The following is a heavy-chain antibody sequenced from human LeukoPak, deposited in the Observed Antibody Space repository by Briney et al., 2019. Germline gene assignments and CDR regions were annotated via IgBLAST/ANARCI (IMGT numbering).Heavy chain of an antibody. Sequence: GGSLRLSCAASGFTFSNYWMSWVRQAPGKGLEWVANIKQDGSETYYVDSMKGRITISRDSAKNSLYLQMTSLTAEATAVYYCPRRSSGFSSWCFDYWGQGTPVTVSS. CDR1: GFTFSNYW. V-gene: IGHV3-7*01. J-gene: IGHJ4*02. CDR3: PRRSSGFSSWCFDY. CDR2: IKQDGSET. D-gene: IGHD3-22*01.